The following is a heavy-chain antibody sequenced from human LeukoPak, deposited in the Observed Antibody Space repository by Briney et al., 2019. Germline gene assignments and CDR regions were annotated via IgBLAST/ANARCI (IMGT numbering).Heavy chain of an antibody. Sequence: GGSLRLSCAASGFTFSSYSMNWVRQAPGKGLEWVSSISRSSSYIYHADSVKGRFTISRDNAKNSLYLQMDSLRAEDTGVYYCARDQSGRSYIFDYWGQGTLVTVSS. CDR3: ARDQSGRSYIFDY. CDR1: GFTFSSYS. J-gene: IGHJ4*02. D-gene: IGHD3-10*01. V-gene: IGHV3-21*01. CDR2: ISRSSSYI.